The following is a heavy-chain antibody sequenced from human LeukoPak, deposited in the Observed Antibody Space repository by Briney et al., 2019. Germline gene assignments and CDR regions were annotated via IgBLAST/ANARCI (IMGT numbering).Heavy chain of an antibody. CDR1: GYTFTNYG. J-gene: IGHJ4*02. Sequence: GASVKVSCKASGYTFTNYGLSWARQAPGQGLEGMGWISTYNGNTNYAQKFQGRVTMTTDTSTSTGYMEMRSLRSDDTAVYYCARGGVSNSWYRTPDYWGQGTLVTVSS. CDR2: ISTYNGNT. V-gene: IGHV1-18*01. CDR3: ARGGVSNSWYRTPDY. D-gene: IGHD6-13*01.